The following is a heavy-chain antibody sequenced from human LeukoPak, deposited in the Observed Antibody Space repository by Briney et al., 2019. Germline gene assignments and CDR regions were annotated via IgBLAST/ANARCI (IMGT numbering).Heavy chain of an antibody. J-gene: IGHJ4*02. V-gene: IGHV3-7*01. D-gene: IGHD4/OR15-4a*01. CDR2: IKQDGREK. Sequence: GGSLRLSCVASGFTFRNFWMNWDRQAPGKGLEWVANIKQDGREKYYVDSVKGRFTISRDNAKNSLYLQMNSLRVEDTAMYYCAGAALGGQGTLVTVSS. CDR3: AGAAL. CDR1: GFTFRNFW.